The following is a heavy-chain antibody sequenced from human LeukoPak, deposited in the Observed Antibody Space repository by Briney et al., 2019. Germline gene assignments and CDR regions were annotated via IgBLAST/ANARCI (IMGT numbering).Heavy chain of an antibody. CDR2: ISGSGGST. J-gene: IGHJ6*03. D-gene: IGHD3-3*02. CDR3: ARHFAFSYYFMDV. CDR1: AFTPTSYA. Sequence: PRRSLRLSCAPSAFTPTSYAICWDRHAPEEGLEWVSTISGSGGSTYYAGSVKGRFTISRDKSKNTLYLQMNSLRAEDTAVYYCARHFAFSYYFMDVWGKGTTVTVSS. V-gene: IGHV3-23*01.